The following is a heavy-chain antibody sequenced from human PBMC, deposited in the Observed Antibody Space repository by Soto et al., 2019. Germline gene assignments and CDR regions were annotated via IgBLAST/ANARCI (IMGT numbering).Heavy chain of an antibody. D-gene: IGHD5-12*01. CDR3: AKDKVGLTQGIFDY. V-gene: IGHV1-3*04. Sequence: QVQLVQSGAEVKKPGASVKVSCKASGYTFTSYAILWVRQAPGQSLEWMAWINTDNGDTKYSQNFKGRVTLTRDTAASTDYKELSSLKSGDTDMDYCAKDKVGLTQGIFDYWGQGTLVTVSP. CDR2: INTDNGDT. CDR1: GYTFTSYA. J-gene: IGHJ4*02.